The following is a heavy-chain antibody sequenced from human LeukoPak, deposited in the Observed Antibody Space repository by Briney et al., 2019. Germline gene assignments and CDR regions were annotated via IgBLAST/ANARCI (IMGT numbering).Heavy chain of an antibody. Sequence: ASVKVSCKASGYTFTSYHIHWVRQAPGQGLEWMGIINPSGGRTSYAQKFQGRVTMTRDMSTSTVHMELSSLRSEDTAVYYCARGYDILTGYSPIYYYYMDVWGKGTTVTVSS. CDR3: ARGYDILTGYSPIYYYYMDV. CDR2: INPSGGRT. D-gene: IGHD3-9*01. CDR1: GYTFTSYH. V-gene: IGHV1-46*01. J-gene: IGHJ6*03.